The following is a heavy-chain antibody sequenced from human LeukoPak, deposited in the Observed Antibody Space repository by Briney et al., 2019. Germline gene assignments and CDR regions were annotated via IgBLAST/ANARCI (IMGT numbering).Heavy chain of an antibody. CDR3: ARLSGYYGSGSYYKNYYYYYYMDV. CDR2: INHSGST. J-gene: IGHJ6*03. D-gene: IGHD3-10*01. CDR1: GGSFGGYY. V-gene: IGHV4-34*01. Sequence: SETLSLTCAVYGGSFGGYYWSWIRQPPGKGLEWIGEINHSGSTNYNPSLKSRVTISVDTSKNQFSLKLSSVTAADTAVYYCARLSGYYGSGSYYKNYYYYYYMDVWGKGTTVTISS.